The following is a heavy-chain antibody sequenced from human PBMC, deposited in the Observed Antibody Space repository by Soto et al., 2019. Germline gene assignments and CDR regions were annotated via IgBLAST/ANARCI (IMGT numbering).Heavy chain of an antibody. CDR2: IYYSGST. V-gene: IGHV4-31*03. J-gene: IGHJ1*01. CDR3: ARSSVAGAGYFQH. CDR1: GGSVSGGVYY. Sequence: QVQLQESGPGLVKPSQTLSLTCTVSGGSVSGGVYYWNWIRQHPEKGLEWIGYIYYSGSTYYNPSICGRLXISADTSKNQFSLKLSSVTVADTAVYYCARSSVAGAGYFQHWGQGTQVIVSS. D-gene: IGHD6-19*01.